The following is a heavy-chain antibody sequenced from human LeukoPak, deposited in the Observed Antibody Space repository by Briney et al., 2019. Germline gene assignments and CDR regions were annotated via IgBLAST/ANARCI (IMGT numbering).Heavy chain of an antibody. CDR2: ISGHNGDT. Sequence: GASVNVSCKTSGYTFTDYGMSWVRQAPGQGLEGMGLISGHNGDTDYEENLQGRVTITIDNSTRTAYMELRSLRSDDTPVYYCTRDTRFGEEGQKNAFDIWGQGTMVTVSS. CDR3: TRDTRFGEEGQKNAFDI. V-gene: IGHV1-18*01. D-gene: IGHD3-10*01. CDR1: GYTFTDYG. J-gene: IGHJ3*02.